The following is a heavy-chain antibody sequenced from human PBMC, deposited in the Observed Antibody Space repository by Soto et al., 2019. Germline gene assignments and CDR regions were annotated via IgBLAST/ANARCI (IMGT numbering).Heavy chain of an antibody. CDR2: ISAYTDNT. D-gene: IGHD1-26*01. J-gene: IGHJ4*02. V-gene: IGHV1-18*04. CDR1: CYNLIEYG. Sequence: QVQLVQSGAEVKKPGASVMISYAASCYNLIEYGFIWVRQAPGQGLELLGWISAYTDNTNYPQKVQGRVTVTTDTSTSTTYMELTSLTSDDTAVYYCARGDVGYWGQGTLVTVYS. CDR3: ARGDVGY.